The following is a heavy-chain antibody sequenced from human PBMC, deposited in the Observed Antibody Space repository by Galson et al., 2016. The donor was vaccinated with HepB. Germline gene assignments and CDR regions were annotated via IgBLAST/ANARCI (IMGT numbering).Heavy chain of an antibody. Sequence: CAISGDTATSDITTWNWIRQSPSRGLEWLGRTYYMSKWFNDYAYSVKSRITVTSDTSKNQFSLQLDSVTPDDTATYFCTRGYMQNGMNVWGQGTTVTVS. CDR2: TYYMSKWFN. J-gene: IGHJ6*02. V-gene: IGHV6-1*01. D-gene: IGHD5-24*01. CDR3: TRGYMQNGMNV. CDR1: GDTATSDITT.